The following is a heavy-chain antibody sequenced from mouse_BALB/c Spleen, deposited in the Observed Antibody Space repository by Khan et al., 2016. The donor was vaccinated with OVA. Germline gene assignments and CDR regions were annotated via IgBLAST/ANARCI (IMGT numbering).Heavy chain of an antibody. Sequence: EVQLQESGPSLVQPSQTLSLTCSVTGDSISSGYWSWIRKFPGNKLEYMGYMISSGYTYYNPSLKSRISITRHTSKNQNYLQLNAVTTEDTATYYCARSTCRYAFAYWGQGTLVTVSA. V-gene: IGHV3-8*02. D-gene: IGHD2-14*01. CDR3: ARSTCRYAFAY. CDR2: MISSGYT. CDR1: GDSISSGY. J-gene: IGHJ3*01.